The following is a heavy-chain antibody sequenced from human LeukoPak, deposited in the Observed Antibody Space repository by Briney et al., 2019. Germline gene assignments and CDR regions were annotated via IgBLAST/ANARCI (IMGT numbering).Heavy chain of an antibody. CDR2: ISSSGNTT. D-gene: IGHD2-15*01. Sequence: GGSLRLSCAASGFTVSSDYMSWIRQAPGKGLEWVSYISSSGNTTYNADSVKGRFSITRDNAKNSLYLQMNSLRAEDTAVYYCARAEDSSFFVVAAVDAFDIWGQGTMVTVSS. CDR3: ARAEDSSFFVVAAVDAFDI. CDR1: GFTVSSDY. V-gene: IGHV3-11*04. J-gene: IGHJ3*02.